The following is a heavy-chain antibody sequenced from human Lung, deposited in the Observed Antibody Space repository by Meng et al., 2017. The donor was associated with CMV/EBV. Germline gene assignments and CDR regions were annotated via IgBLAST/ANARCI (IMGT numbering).Heavy chain of an antibody. Sequence: LXCTVSGGSISGGGYYWSWIRQHPGKGLEWIGYIYYSGSTYYSPSLKSRVTISVDTSKNQFSLKLSSVTAADTAVYYCARSRSVTTIYYFDYWGQGTLVTVSS. CDR1: GGSISGGGYY. J-gene: IGHJ4*02. CDR2: IYYSGST. CDR3: ARSRSVTTIYYFDY. D-gene: IGHD3-9*01. V-gene: IGHV4-31*03.